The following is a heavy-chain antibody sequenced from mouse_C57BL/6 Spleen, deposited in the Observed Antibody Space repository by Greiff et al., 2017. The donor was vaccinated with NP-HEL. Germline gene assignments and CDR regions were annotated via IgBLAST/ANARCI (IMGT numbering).Heavy chain of an antibody. D-gene: IGHD1-1*01. Sequence: QVQLQQPGAELVKPGASVKLSCKASGYTFTSYWMHWVKQRPGQGLEWIGMIQPNSGSTNYNEKFKSKATLTVDKSSSTAYMQLSSLTSEDSAVYYCARSRNYYGSSYLYYFDYWGQGTTLTVSS. CDR1: GYTFTSYW. CDR2: IQPNSGST. V-gene: IGHV1-64*01. J-gene: IGHJ2*01. CDR3: ARSRNYYGSSYLYYFDY.